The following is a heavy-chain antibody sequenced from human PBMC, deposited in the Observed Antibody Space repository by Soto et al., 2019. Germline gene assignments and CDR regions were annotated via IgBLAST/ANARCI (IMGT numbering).Heavy chain of an antibody. V-gene: IGHV3-48*02. J-gene: IGHJ4*02. CDR3: ASRRSTYGPFDY. D-gene: IGHD2-2*01. CDR1: GFTFSSYG. CDR2: ISSSSSTI. Sequence: EVQLVESGGGLVQPGGSLRLSCAASGFTFSSYGMNWVRQAPGKGLEWVSYISSSSSTIYNADSVKGRFTISRDNARDSLYQQMNGLRDEDTAVYYCASRRSTYGPFDYWGQGALVTVSS.